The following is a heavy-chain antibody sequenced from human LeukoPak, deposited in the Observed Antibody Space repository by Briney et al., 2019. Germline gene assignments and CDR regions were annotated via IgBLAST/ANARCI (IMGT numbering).Heavy chain of an antibody. CDR2: IYYSGST. J-gene: IGHJ4*02. CDR3: ARTHSLYDFWSGYYDY. D-gene: IGHD3-3*01. CDR1: GGSISSYY. V-gene: IGHV4-59*01. Sequence: SETLSLTCTLSGGSISSYYWSWIRQPPGKGLEWIGYIYYSGSTNYNPSLKSRVTISVDTSKNQFSLKLSSVTAADTAVYYCARTHSLYDFWSGYYDYWGQGTLVTVSS.